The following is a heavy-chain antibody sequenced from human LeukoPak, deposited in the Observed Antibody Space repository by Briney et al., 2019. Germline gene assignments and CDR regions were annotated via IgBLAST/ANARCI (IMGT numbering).Heavy chain of an antibody. V-gene: IGHV3-21*01. CDR2: ISSSSSYI. J-gene: IGHJ6*04. Sequence: PGGSLRLSCAASGFTFSSYSMNWVRQAPGKGLEWVSSISSSSSYIYYADSVKGRFTISRDNAKNSLYLQMNSLRAEDTAVYYCARDLRGPYDILTGYLEYYYYGMDVWGKGPRSPSPQ. D-gene: IGHD3-9*01. CDR1: GFTFSSYS. CDR3: ARDLRGPYDILTGYLEYYYYGMDV.